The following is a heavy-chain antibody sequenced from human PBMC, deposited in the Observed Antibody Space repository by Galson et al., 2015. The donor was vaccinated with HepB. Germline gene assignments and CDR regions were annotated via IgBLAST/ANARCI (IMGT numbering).Heavy chain of an antibody. D-gene: IGHD3-16*01. V-gene: IGHV3-23*01. CDR2: ISGSGST. Sequence: SLRLSCEASGFTFTNYAMTWVRQAPGKGLEWASGISGSGSTYSPDSVKGGCTISRDNSKNTLYLQINSLRAEDTALYYCAKETVGGGDYYHGMDVWGQGTTVTVSS. CDR3: AKETVGGGDYYHGMDV. J-gene: IGHJ6*02. CDR1: GFTFTNYA.